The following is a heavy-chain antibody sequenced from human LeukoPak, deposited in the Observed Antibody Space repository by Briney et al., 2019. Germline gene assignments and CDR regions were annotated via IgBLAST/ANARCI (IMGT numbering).Heavy chain of an antibody. D-gene: IGHD6-19*01. Sequence: ASVKVSCKASGYTFTSYGISWVRQAPGQGLEWMGWISAYNGNTNYAQKLQGRVTMTTDTSTSTAYMELRSLRSDDTAVYYCAREAGPYYYYYYMDVWGKGTTVTISS. CDR3: AREAGPYYYYYYMDV. CDR1: GYTFTSYG. CDR2: ISAYNGNT. J-gene: IGHJ6*03. V-gene: IGHV1-18*01.